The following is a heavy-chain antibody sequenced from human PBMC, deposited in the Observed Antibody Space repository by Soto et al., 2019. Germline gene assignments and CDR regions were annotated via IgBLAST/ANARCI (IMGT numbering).Heavy chain of an antibody. CDR2: INPNSGGT. Sequence: ASVKVSCKASGYTFTGYYMHWVRQAPGQGLEWMGWINPNSGGTNYAQKFQGRVTMTRDTSISTAYMELSRLRSDDTAVYYCARGVRSSTYFDGFDYWGQGTLVTVSS. CDR3: ARGVRSSTYFDGFDY. CDR1: GYTFTGYY. V-gene: IGHV1-2*02. J-gene: IGHJ4*02. D-gene: IGHD3-9*01.